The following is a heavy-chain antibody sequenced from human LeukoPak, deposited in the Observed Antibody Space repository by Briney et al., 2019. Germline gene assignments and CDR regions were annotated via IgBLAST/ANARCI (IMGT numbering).Heavy chain of an antibody. V-gene: IGHV1-3*01. D-gene: IGHD3-22*01. CDR1: GGTFSSYA. Sequence: ASVKVSCKASGGTFSSYAISWVRQAPGQGLEWMGWINAGNGNTKYSQKFQGRVTITRDTSAGTAYMELSSLRSEDTAVYYCARRSPNEYDSSGESFDYWGQGTLVTVSS. CDR3: ARRSPNEYDSSGESFDY. J-gene: IGHJ4*02. CDR2: INAGNGNT.